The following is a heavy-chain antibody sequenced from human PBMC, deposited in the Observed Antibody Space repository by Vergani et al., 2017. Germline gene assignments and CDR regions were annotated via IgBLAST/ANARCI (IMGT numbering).Heavy chain of an antibody. V-gene: IGHV4-31*03. CDR2: SYSSGST. D-gene: IGHD6-13*01. J-gene: IGHJ4*02. CDR3: ARASYSSSWYYFDN. CDR1: GGSISSGGYY. Sequence: QVQLQESGPGLVKPSQTLSLTCTVSGGSISSGGYYWSWIRQHPGKGLAWIGYSYSSGSTFYNPSLKSRVTISVDTSQNHFSLKLSSVTAADTAVYYCARASYSSSWYYFDNWGQGTLVTVSS.